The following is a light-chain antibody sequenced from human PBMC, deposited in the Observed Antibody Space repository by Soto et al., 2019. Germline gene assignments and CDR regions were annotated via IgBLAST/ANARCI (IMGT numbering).Light chain of an antibody. V-gene: IGLV2-8*01. CDR2: DVT. J-gene: IGLJ3*02. CDR1: SSDVGGYNY. Sequence: QSALTQPPSASGSPGQSVTISCTGTSSDVGGYNYVSWYQQYPGRAPKLMIYDVTKRPSGVPDRFSGSKSGNTASLTVSGLQAEDAADYYCSSYAASNNFYFVFGGGTQLTVL. CDR3: SSYAASNNFYFV.